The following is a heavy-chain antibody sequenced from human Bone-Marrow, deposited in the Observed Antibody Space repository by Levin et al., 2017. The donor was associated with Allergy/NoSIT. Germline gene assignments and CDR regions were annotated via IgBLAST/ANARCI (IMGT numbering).Heavy chain of an antibody. J-gene: IGHJ4*02. CDR3: AREGSEGFDY. D-gene: IGHD1-14*01. CDR1: GYTFSGFS. V-gene: IGHV3-48*01. CDR2: ISSSASST. Sequence: GESLKISCAASGYTFSGFSMNWVRQAPGKGLEWLSYISSSASSTYYADSVQGRFTISRDNAENSLFLQMHNLRVEDTAVYYCAREGSEGFDYWGQGTLVTVSS.